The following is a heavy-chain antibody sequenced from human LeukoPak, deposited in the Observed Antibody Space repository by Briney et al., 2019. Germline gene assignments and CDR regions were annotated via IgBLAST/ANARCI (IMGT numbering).Heavy chain of an antibody. V-gene: IGHV3-20*01. CDR3: ARGDLRYFDWLPSIYYFDY. CDR2: INWNGGST. J-gene: IGHJ4*02. CDR1: GFTFDDYG. D-gene: IGHD3-9*01. Sequence: GGSLRLSCAASGFTFDDYGMSWVRQAPGKGLEWVSGINWNGGSTGYADSVKGRFTISRDNAKNSLYLQMNSLRAEDTALYHCARGDLRYFDWLPSIYYFDYWGQGTLVTVS.